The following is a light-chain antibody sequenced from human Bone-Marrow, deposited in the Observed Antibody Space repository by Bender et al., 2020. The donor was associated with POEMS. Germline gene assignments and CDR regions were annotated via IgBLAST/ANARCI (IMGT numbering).Light chain of an antibody. V-gene: IGLV3-25*03. Sequence: SSELTQPPSVSVSRGQTARITCFGEAVSRDYNYWYHQRPGKAPVLVIYKGTERPSGIPERFVGSRSGATATLTIWEVQPEDEGDYYCQSPDNWVIGGGTRLTVL. CDR1: AVSRDY. J-gene: IGLJ3*02. CDR2: KGT. CDR3: QSPDNWV.